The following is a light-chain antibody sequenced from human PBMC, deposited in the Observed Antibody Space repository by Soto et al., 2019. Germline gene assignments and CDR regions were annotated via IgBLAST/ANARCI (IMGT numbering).Light chain of an antibody. V-gene: IGKV1-39*01. Sequence: DIQMTQSPSTLSASVGDTVTVTCRASQSVSGWLAWYQHKPGKAPKVLIYGASSLQSGVPSSFSGSGSGTDFTLTISSLQPEDFGTYYCQQSYRTPVTFGQGTKVDIK. CDR1: QSVSGW. CDR2: GAS. CDR3: QQSYRTPVT. J-gene: IGKJ1*01.